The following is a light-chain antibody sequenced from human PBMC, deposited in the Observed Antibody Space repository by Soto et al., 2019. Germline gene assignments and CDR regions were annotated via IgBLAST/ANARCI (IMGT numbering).Light chain of an antibody. J-gene: IGKJ4*01. CDR1: QSVYNY. CDR2: DAS. V-gene: IGKV3-11*01. Sequence: EIVLTQSPATLSLSPRERATLSCRASQSVYNYLAWYQHKPGQPPRLLICDASNRATGIPARFSGSGSGTDFSLTISSLEPEDFAHYYCQQRSNWPLTFRGGTKVEIK. CDR3: QQRSNWPLT.